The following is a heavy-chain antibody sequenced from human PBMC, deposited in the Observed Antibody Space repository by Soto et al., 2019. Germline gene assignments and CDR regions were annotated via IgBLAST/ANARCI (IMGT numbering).Heavy chain of an antibody. V-gene: IGHV4-30-2*01. CDR3: ARGGLRGMTTVTYVPYYFDY. CDR1: GGSISSGGYS. Sequence: SETLSLTCAVSGGSISSGGYSWSWIRQPPGKGLEWIGYIYHSGSTYYNPSLKSRVTISVDRSKNQFSLKLSSVTAADTAVYYCARGGLRGMTTVTYVPYYFDYWGQGTLVTVSS. J-gene: IGHJ4*02. CDR2: IYHSGST. D-gene: IGHD4-4*01.